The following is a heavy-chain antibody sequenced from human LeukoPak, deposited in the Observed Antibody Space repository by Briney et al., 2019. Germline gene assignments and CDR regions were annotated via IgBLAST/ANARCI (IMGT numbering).Heavy chain of an antibody. CDR2: IYYSGST. Sequence: SETLSLTCTVSGGSISSYYWSWIRQPPGKGLEWIGYIYYSGSTNYNPSLKSRVTISVDTSKNQFSLKLSSVTAADTAVYYCARHFWGTIFGFGNWFDPWGQGTLVTVFS. V-gene: IGHV4-59*08. J-gene: IGHJ5*02. CDR1: GGSISSYY. CDR3: ARHFWGTIFGFGNWFDP. D-gene: IGHD3-3*01.